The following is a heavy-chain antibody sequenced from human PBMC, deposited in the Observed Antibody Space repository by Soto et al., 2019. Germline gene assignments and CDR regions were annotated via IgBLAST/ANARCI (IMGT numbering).Heavy chain of an antibody. Sequence: PGGSLRLSCTGSGFTFSSYGMSWVRQAPGKGLEWVSGISGGGPPTYYADSVRGRFTISRDISKNTLYLQMNSLRAEYTAVYYCAIRTYSTGWYYLDLWGRGTLVTVSS. CDR1: GFTFSSYG. J-gene: IGHJ4*02. CDR3: AIRTYSTGWYYLDL. V-gene: IGHV3-23*01. D-gene: IGHD6-25*01. CDR2: ISGGGPPT.